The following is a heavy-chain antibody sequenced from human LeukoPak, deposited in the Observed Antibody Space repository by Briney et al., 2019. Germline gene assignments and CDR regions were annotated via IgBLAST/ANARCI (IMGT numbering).Heavy chain of an antibody. Sequence: GESLRISCKGSGHRFTSYWISWVRQMPGKGLEWMGRIDPSDSYTNYSPSFQGHVTISADKSISTAYLQWSSLKASDNAMYYCAQSRITGTTDWFDSWGQGTLVTVSS. J-gene: IGHJ5*01. D-gene: IGHD1-7*01. CDR2: IDPSDSYT. V-gene: IGHV5-10-1*01. CDR3: AQSRITGTTDWFDS. CDR1: GHRFTSYW.